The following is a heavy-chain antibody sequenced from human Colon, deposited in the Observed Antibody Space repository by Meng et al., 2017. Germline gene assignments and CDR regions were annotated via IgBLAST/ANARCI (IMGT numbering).Heavy chain of an antibody. D-gene: IGHD3-22*01. CDR2: VNTNTGSS. CDR1: GYTFNRCT. Sequence: QGQEVQSGSELKKPGASVQVSCKPSGYTFNRCTRYWVRQAPGQGLEWLGWVNTNTGSSTYAQGSTGRLVFSLDTSVNTTFLQICSLKAEDTAVYYCVRVYRRMSSGPGDWFDPWGQGTLVTVSS. V-gene: IGHV7-4-1*01. CDR3: VRVYRRMSSGPGDWFDP. J-gene: IGHJ5*02.